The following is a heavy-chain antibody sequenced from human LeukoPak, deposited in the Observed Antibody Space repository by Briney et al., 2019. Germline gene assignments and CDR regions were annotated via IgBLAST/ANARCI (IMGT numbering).Heavy chain of an antibody. D-gene: IGHD4-11*01. J-gene: IGHJ6*03. V-gene: IGHV3-21*01. CDR1: GFTFSSYS. CDR3: ASQTVTTTYYYYYMDV. CDR2: ISSSSSYI. Sequence: GGSLRLSCAASGFTFSSYSMNWVRQAPGKGLEWVSSISSSSSYIYYADSVKGRFTISRDNAKNSLYLQMNSLRAEDTAVYYCASQTVTTTYYYYYMDVWGKGTKVTVSS.